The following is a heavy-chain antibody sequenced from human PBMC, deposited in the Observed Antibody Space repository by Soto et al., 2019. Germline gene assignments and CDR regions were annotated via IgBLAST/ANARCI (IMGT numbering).Heavy chain of an antibody. V-gene: IGHV3-33*01. Sequence: VQLVESGGGVVQPGRSLRLSCEASGFTFSSYGMHWVRQAPGKGLEWVAVIWYDGSNKYYADSVKGRFTISRDNSKNTLYLQMNSLRAEDTAVYYCARDQWLRYYGMDVWGQGTTVTVSS. CDR3: ARDQWLRYYGMDV. D-gene: IGHD6-19*01. J-gene: IGHJ6*02. CDR2: IWYDGSNK. CDR1: GFTFSSYG.